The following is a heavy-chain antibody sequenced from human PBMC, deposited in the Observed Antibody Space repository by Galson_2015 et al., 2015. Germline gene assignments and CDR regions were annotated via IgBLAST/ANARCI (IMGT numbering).Heavy chain of an antibody. J-gene: IGHJ4*02. CDR3: ARGPYFGALYYFDY. V-gene: IGHV4-59*01. CDR1: GGSINSFY. CDR2: IYYKGNT. D-gene: IGHD4-17*01. Sequence: TCTVSGGSINSFYWSWIRQPPGKGLEWIGNIYYKGNTKYNPSLESRVTISVDTSKNQFSLRLNSVTAADTAVYYCARGPYFGALYYFDYWGQGTLVTVSS.